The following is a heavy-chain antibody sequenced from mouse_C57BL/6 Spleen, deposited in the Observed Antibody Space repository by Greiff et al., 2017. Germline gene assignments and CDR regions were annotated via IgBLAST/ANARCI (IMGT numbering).Heavy chain of an antibody. CDR2: IYPRDGST. J-gene: IGHJ2*01. V-gene: IGHV1-78*01. Sequence: QVQLQQSDAELVKPGASVKISCKVSGYTFTDHTIHWMKQRPEQGLEWIGYIYPRDGSTKYNETFKGKATLTADKSSSTAYMQLNSLTSEDSAVYFCARSAYYGSSYDYFDYWGQGTTLTVSS. D-gene: IGHD1-1*01. CDR3: ARSAYYGSSYDYFDY. CDR1: GYTFTDHT.